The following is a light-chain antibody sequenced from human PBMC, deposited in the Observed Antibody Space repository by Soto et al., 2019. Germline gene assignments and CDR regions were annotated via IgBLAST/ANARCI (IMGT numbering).Light chain of an antibody. V-gene: IGKV1-39*01. Sequence: DIQMTQSPSSLSASVGDRVTITCRASQSIDNYLNWYQQRPGKAPKLLIYSASSLQSGVPSKYSGSGSGTDFTLTISSLHPEDFATYYCQQTYITLITFGQGTRLEIK. J-gene: IGKJ5*01. CDR1: QSIDNY. CDR3: QQTYITLIT. CDR2: SAS.